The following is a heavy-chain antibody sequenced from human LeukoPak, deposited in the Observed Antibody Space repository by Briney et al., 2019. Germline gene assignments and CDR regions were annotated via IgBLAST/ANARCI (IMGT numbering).Heavy chain of an antibody. J-gene: IGHJ4*02. V-gene: IGHV3-7*01. D-gene: IGHD1-26*01. Sequence: PGGSLRLSCAASGFTFSSYWMSWVRQAPGKGLEWVANIKQDGSEKYYVDSVKGRFTISRDNAKNSLYLQMNSLRAEDTAVCYCARARDLRELRYYFDYWGQGTLVTVSS. CDR3: ARARDLRELRYYFDY. CDR2: IKQDGSEK. CDR1: GFTFSSYW.